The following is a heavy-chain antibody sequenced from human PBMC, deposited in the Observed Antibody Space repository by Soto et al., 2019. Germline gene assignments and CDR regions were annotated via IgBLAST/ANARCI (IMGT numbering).Heavy chain of an antibody. D-gene: IGHD5-18*01. J-gene: IGHJ6*03. CDR1: GGTLLSYT. CDR2: IIPIFGIA. CDR3: AGGEGETAMENS. Sequence: QVQLVQSGAEVKKPGSSVKVSCKASGGTLLSYTIIWVRQAPVQGLEWMGGIIPIFGIANYAQKFQGRVTIALAESAAVAYMELSSLRSEPTAVYYCAGGEGETAMENSWGKGATVTVSS. V-gene: IGHV1-69*01.